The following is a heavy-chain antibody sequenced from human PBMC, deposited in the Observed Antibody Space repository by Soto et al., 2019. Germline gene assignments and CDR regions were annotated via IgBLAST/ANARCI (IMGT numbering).Heavy chain of an antibody. D-gene: IGHD5-12*01. CDR3: AKDWEMATISGYFDY. J-gene: IGHJ4*02. Sequence: QVQLVESGGGVVQPGRSLRLSCAASGFTFSSYGMHWVRQAPGKGLEWVAVISYDGSNKYYADSVNGRFTISRDNSKNTLYLQMNSLRAEDTAVYYCAKDWEMATISGYFDYWGQGTLVTVSS. CDR2: ISYDGSNK. V-gene: IGHV3-30*18. CDR1: GFTFSSYG.